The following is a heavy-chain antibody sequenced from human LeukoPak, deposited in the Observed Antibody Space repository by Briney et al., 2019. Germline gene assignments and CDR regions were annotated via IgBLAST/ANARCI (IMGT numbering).Heavy chain of an antibody. V-gene: IGHV3-21*01. CDR3: AKIGYYGSGSLYD. CDR1: GFTFSSYS. J-gene: IGHJ4*02. D-gene: IGHD3-10*01. CDR2: ISSSSSYI. Sequence: GSLRLSCAASGFTFSSYSMNWVRQAPGKGLEWVSSISSSSSYIYYADSVKGRFTISRDNAKNSLYLQMNSLRAEDTAVYYCAKIGYYGSGSLYDWGQGTLVTVSS.